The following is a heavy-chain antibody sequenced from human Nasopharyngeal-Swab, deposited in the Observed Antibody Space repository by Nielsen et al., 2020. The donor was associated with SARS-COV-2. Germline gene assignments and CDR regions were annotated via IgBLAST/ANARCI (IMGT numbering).Heavy chain of an antibody. CDR2: INSDGSST. D-gene: IGHD6-6*01. CDR3: ARVGYSSSPGGWFDP. Sequence: GESLKISCAASGFTFSSYWMHWVRQAPGKGLVWVSRINSDGSSTSYADPVKGRFTTSRDNAKNTLYLQMNSLRAEDTAVYYCARVGYSSSPGGWFDPWGQGTLVTVSS. V-gene: IGHV3-74*01. CDR1: GFTFSSYW. J-gene: IGHJ5*02.